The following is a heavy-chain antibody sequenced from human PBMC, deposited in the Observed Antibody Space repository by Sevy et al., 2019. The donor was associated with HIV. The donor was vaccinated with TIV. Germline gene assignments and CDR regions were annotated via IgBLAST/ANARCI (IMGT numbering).Heavy chain of an antibody. CDR2: MRNKAFAGKT. CDR3: IISRRLGYTAMVPDY. V-gene: IGHV3-49*04. D-gene: IGHD5-18*01. Sequence: GGSLRLSCSTSGFNLGDYAMSWVRQSPGKGLEWVGFMRNKAFAGKTENAASGKGRFTISTDDSKASAHLQMNSLRAEDTGVYYCIISRRLGYTAMVPDYWGQGTLVTVSS. CDR1: GFNLGDYA. J-gene: IGHJ4*02.